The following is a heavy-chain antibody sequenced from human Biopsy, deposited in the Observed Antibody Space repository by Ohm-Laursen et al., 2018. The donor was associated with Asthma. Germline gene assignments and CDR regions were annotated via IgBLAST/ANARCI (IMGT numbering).Heavy chain of an antibody. Sequence: SLRLSCAASGFSFSNFGMHWVRQAPGKGLEWVAVISYDGSSIYYADSVKGRFTISRDYSKNTLYLQMHSLRAEDTAVYYCARGDSSNWSHYYFDYWGQGTLVTVSS. CDR2: ISYDGSSI. D-gene: IGHD3-22*01. J-gene: IGHJ4*02. CDR1: GFSFSNFG. CDR3: ARGDSSNWSHYYFDY. V-gene: IGHV3-30*03.